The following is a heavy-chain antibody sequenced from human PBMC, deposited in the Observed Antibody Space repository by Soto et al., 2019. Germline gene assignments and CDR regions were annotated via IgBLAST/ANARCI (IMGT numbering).Heavy chain of an antibody. CDR3: ARGGVLLWFGESPGGWFDP. Sequence: SETLSLICTVSGGSISSYYWSWIRQPPGKGLEWIGYIYYSGSTNYNPSLKSRVTISVDTSKNQFSLKLSSVTAADTAVYYCARGGVLLWFGESPGGWFDPWGQGTLVTVSS. CDR2: IYYSGST. D-gene: IGHD3-10*01. CDR1: GGSISSYY. V-gene: IGHV4-59*01. J-gene: IGHJ5*02.